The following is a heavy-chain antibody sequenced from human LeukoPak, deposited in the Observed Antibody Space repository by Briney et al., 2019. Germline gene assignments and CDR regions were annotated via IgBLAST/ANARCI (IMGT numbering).Heavy chain of an antibody. V-gene: IGHV3-21*01. CDR1: GFTFSSYS. CDR3: ARGGAIWNFDY. CDR2: ISSSSSYI. J-gene: IGHJ4*02. Sequence: GGSLGLSCAASGFTFSSYSMTWVRQAPGKGLEWVSSISSSSSYIYYADSVKGRFTISRDNAKNSLYLQMNSLRAEDTAVYYCARGGAIWNFDYWGQGTLVTVSS. D-gene: IGHD3-9*01.